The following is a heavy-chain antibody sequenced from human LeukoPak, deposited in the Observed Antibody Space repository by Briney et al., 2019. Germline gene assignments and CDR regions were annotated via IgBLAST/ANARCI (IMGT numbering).Heavy chain of an antibody. D-gene: IGHD6-6*01. J-gene: IGHJ6*03. Sequence: SETLSLTCTVSGGSISGSSYYWGWIRQPPGKGLEWIGSIYYSGSTYYNPSLKSRVTISVDTSKNQFSLKLSSVTAADTAVYYCARKARLGYMDVWGKGTTVTVSS. CDR1: GGSISGSSYY. CDR3: ARKARLGYMDV. CDR2: IYYSGST. V-gene: IGHV4-39*07.